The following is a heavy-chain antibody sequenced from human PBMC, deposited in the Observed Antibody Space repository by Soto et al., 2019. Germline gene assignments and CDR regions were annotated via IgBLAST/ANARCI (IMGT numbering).Heavy chain of an antibody. CDR3: AKANTAHYYFDY. Sequence: QVQLVQSGAEVKKPGASVKVSCKASGYTFTNYYMHWVRQAPGQGLEWMGIINPSSGSTTYAQKFQGRVTMTRDTSTTTVYMELSSLRSEDTAIYYCAKANTAHYYFDYWGQGTLVTVSS. J-gene: IGHJ4*02. V-gene: IGHV1-46*01. CDR1: GYTFTNYY. CDR2: INPSSGST. D-gene: IGHD4-17*01.